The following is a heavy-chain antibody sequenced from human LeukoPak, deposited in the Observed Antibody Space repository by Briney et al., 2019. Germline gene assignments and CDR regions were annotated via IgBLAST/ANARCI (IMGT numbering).Heavy chain of an antibody. D-gene: IGHD3-3*01. J-gene: IGHJ4*02. CDR2: ISGSGGST. Sequence: GGSLRFSCAASGFTFSSYAMSWVRQAPGKGLEWVSAISGSGGSTYYADSVKGRFTISRDNSKNTLYLQMNSLRAEDTAVYYCAKDTYDFWSGYFDYWGQGTLVTVSS. V-gene: IGHV3-23*01. CDR3: AKDTYDFWSGYFDY. CDR1: GFTFSSYA.